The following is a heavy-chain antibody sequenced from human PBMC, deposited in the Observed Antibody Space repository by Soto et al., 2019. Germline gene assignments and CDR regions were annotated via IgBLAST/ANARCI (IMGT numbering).Heavy chain of an antibody. V-gene: IGHV4-34*01. CDR1: GGSFSGYY. D-gene: IGHD6-19*01. CDR3: ARGRSGWYFSRYGMDV. Sequence: PSETLSLTCAVYGGSFSGYYWSWIRQPPGKGLEWIGEINHSGSTNYNPSLKSRVTISVDTSKNPFSLKLSSVTAADTAVYYCARGRSGWYFSRYGMDVWGQGTTVTVSS. CDR2: INHSGST. J-gene: IGHJ6*02.